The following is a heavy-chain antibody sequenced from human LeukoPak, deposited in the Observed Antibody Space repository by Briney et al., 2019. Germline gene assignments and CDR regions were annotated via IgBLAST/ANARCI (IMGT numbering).Heavy chain of an antibody. D-gene: IGHD3-3*01. J-gene: IGHJ1*01. CDR2: ISGSGGST. V-gene: IGHV3-23*01. CDR1: GFTFSSYG. Sequence: GGSLRLSCAASGFTFSSYGMHWVRQAPGKGLEWVSAISGSGGSTYYADSVKGRFTISRDNSKNTLYLQMNSLRAEDTAVYYCAALREYYDFWSGYYKGYFQHWGQGTLVTVSS. CDR3: AALREYYDFWSGYYKGYFQH.